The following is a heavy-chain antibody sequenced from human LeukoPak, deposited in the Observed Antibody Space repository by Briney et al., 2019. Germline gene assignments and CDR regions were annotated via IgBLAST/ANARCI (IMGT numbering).Heavy chain of an antibody. CDR1: GGPVSSGSYY. CDR2: IYYSGST. J-gene: IGHJ4*02. Sequence: RPSETLSLTCTVPGGPVSSGSYYWGWIRQPPGKGLERIGYIYYSGSTNYKPSLKSRVNISVDTSKNRFSLKLSSVTSADTAVYYCAREVLSSWDQEYYFDYWGQGTLVTVSS. D-gene: IGHD6-13*01. CDR3: AREVLSSWDQEYYFDY. V-gene: IGHV4-61*01.